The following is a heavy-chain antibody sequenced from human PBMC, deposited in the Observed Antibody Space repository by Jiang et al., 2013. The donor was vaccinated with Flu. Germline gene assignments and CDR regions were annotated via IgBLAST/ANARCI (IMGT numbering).Heavy chain of an antibody. V-gene: IGHV4-59*01. D-gene: IGHD2-2*01. CDR2: IYYSGST. J-gene: IGHJ4*02. Sequence: LTCTVSGGSISSYYWSWIRQPPGKGLEWIGYIYYSGSTNYNPSLKSRVTISVDTSKNQFSLKLSSVTAADTAVYYCARYQLLVQFVDWGQGTLVTVSS. CDR3: ARYQLLVQFVD. CDR1: GGSISSYY.